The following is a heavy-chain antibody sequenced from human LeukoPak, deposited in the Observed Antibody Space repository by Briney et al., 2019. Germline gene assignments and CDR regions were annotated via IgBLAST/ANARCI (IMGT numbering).Heavy chain of an antibody. CDR3: ARHSYYDSSGYYYAAFDI. D-gene: IGHD3-22*01. J-gene: IGHJ3*02. CDR1: GGSISSGDYY. Sequence: SETLSLTCTVSGGSISSGDYYWSWIRQPPGKGLEWIGYIYYSGSTYYNPSLKSRVTISVDTSKNQFSLKLSSVTAADTAVYYCARHSYYDSSGYYYAAFDIWGQGTMVTVSS. CDR2: IYYSGST. V-gene: IGHV4-30-4*02.